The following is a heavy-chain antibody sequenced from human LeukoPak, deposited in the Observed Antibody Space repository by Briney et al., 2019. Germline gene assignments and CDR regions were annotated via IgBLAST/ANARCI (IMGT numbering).Heavy chain of an antibody. CDR2: INPNSGGT. CDR1: GYTFTGYY. V-gene: IGHV1-2*02. D-gene: IGHD3-22*01. CDR3: ARGGQYVLHYDSSGYPPRGH. Sequence: ASVTVPCKASGYTFTGYYMHWVRQAPGQGLEWMGWINPNSGGTNYAQKFQGRVTMTRDTSISTAYMELSRLRSDDTAVYYCARGGQYVLHYDSSGYPPRGHWGQGTLVTVSS. J-gene: IGHJ4*02.